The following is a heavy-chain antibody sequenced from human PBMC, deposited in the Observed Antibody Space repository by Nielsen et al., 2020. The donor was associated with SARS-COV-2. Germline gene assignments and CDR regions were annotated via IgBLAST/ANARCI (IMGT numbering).Heavy chain of an antibody. V-gene: IGHV3-9*01. CDR1: GFTFLDYA. D-gene: IGHD6-19*01. Sequence: GGSLRLSCAASGFTFLDYAMYWVRQPPGKGLEWVASLTGDSGRVAYADSVKGRFTISRDNAKNSLFLQMNSLRAEDTAVYYCARVVLGWYGYYGMDVWGQGTTVTVSS. CDR3: ARVVLGWYGYYGMDV. CDR2: LTGDSGRV. J-gene: IGHJ6*02.